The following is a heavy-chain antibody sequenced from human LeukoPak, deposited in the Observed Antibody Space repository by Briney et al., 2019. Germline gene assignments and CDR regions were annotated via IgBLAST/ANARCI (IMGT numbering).Heavy chain of an antibody. Sequence: SETLSLTCTVSAGSISSRNYYWGWVRQPPGKGLEWIGSSYYSGSTYYNPSLKSRVTISVDTSKHQLSLKLNSVTAADTAVYYCARHQGILRVGWLIPTYIDYWGQGTLVTVSS. CDR1: AGSISSRNYY. J-gene: IGHJ4*02. D-gene: IGHD6-19*01. V-gene: IGHV4-39*01. CDR2: SYYSGST. CDR3: ARHQGILRVGWLIPTYIDY.